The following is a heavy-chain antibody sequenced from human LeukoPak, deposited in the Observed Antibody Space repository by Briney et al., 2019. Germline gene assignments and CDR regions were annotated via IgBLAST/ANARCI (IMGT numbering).Heavy chain of an antibody. D-gene: IGHD3-10*01. Sequence: PGGSLRLSCAASGFTFRSYWMSWVRQAPGKGLEWVAFIRYDGSNKYYADSVKGRFTISRDNSKNTLYLQMNSLRAEDTAVYYCAKTYYYGSGSYLDYWGQGTLVTVSS. CDR1: GFTFRSYW. J-gene: IGHJ4*02. CDR2: IRYDGSNK. CDR3: AKTYYYGSGSYLDY. V-gene: IGHV3-30*02.